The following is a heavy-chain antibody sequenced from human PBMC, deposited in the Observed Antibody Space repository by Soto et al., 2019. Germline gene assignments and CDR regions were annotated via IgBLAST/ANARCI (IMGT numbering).Heavy chain of an antibody. D-gene: IGHD6-13*01. CDR2: ISGSGGST. Sequence: PGGSLRLSCAASGFTFSSYAMSWVRQAPGKGLEWVSAISGSGGSTYYADSVKGRFTISRDNSKNTLYLQMNSLRAEDTAVYYCAKDEAAAAGTSYLFDYWGQGTLVTVSS. J-gene: IGHJ4*02. CDR3: AKDEAAAAGTSYLFDY. V-gene: IGHV3-23*01. CDR1: GFTFSSYA.